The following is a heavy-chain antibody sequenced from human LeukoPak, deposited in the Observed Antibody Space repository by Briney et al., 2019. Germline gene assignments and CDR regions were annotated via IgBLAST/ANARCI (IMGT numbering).Heavy chain of an antibody. CDR1: GFTFSSYW. CDR3: ARVGLGVGSRRKASGLDP. J-gene: IGHJ5*02. Sequence: GGSLRLSCAASGFTFSSYWMSWVRQAPGKGLEWVANIKEDGSEKNYVDSVEGRLTISRDNAKNSLYLQMSSLRAEDTAMYYCARVGLGVGSRRKASGLDPWGQGTLVIVSS. D-gene: IGHD3-10*01. V-gene: IGHV3-7*01. CDR2: IKEDGSEK.